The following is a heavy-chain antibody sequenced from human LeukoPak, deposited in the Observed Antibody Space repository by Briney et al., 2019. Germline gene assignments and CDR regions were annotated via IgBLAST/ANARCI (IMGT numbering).Heavy chain of an antibody. CDR2: IYYSGST. D-gene: IGHD1-1*01. Sequence: SQTLSFTCTVSGGSISSGDYYWSWIRQPPGKGLEWIGYIYYSGSTNYNPSLKSRVTMSSDTSKNQFSLELTSVTAADTAVYYCARRGNWNEVPPRNWFVPWGQGILVTVSS. V-gene: IGHV4-30-4*01. CDR3: ARRGNWNEVPPRNWFVP. J-gene: IGHJ5*02. CDR1: GGSISSGDYY.